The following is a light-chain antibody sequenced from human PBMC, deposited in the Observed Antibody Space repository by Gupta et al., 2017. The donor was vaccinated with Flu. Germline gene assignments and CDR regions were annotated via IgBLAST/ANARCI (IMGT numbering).Light chain of an antibody. J-gene: IGLJ3*02. CDR3: QVWDSSSGRV. Sequence: SFVLTQPPSVSVAPGQTARISCGGRDIGRKSVHWYMRRPGQAPPLVGHDDDDPPSGIPERISGSKSGNTATLTLSSVEAGDEADYYCQVWDSSSGRVFGGGTKLTVL. CDR1: DIGRKS. V-gene: IGLV3-21*02. CDR2: DDD.